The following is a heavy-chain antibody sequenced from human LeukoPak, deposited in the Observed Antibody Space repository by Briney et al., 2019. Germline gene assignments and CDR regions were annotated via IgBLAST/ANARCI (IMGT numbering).Heavy chain of an antibody. CDR3: ARVTYYYDI. D-gene: IGHD3-22*01. Sequence: GESLKISCKGSGYSFTSYGISWVRQAPGQGLEWMGWISAYNGNTNYAQKLQGRVTMTTDTSASTAYMELRSLRSDDTAVYYCARVTYYYDIWGQGTLVTVSS. J-gene: IGHJ4*02. CDR2: ISAYNGNT. V-gene: IGHV1-18*01. CDR1: GYSFTSYG.